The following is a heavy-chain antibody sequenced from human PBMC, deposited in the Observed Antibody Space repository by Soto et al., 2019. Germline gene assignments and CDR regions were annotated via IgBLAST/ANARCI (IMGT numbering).Heavy chain of an antibody. D-gene: IGHD6-19*01. CDR2: IWYDGSNK. CDR3: ARGSRYSSGWYEHYYYYGMDV. CDR1: GFTFSSYG. J-gene: IGHJ6*02. V-gene: IGHV3-33*01. Sequence: QVQLVESGGGVVQPGRSLRLSCAASGFTFSSYGMHWVRQAPGKGLEWVAVIWYDGSNKYYADSVKGRFTISRDNSKXMLCLXXNSLRAEDTAVYYCARGSRYSSGWYEHYYYYGMDVWGQGTTVTVSS.